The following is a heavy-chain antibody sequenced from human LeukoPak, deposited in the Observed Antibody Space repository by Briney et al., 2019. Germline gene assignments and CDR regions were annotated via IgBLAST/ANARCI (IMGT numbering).Heavy chain of an antibody. CDR2: IYTSGST. CDR3: ARDGEVPANDYYYGMDV. D-gene: IGHD2-2*01. CDR1: GGSISSYY. J-gene: IGHJ6*02. Sequence: SQTLSLTCTVSGGSISSYYWSWIRQPAGKGLEWIGRIYTSGSTNYNPSLKSRVTMSVDTSKNQFSLKLSSVTAADTAVYYCARDGEVPANDYYYGMDVWGQGTTVTVS. V-gene: IGHV4-4*07.